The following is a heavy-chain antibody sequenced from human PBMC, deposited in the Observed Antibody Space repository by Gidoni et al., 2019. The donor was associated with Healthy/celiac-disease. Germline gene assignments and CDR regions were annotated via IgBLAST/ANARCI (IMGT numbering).Heavy chain of an antibody. CDR3: ARHLSEDDSSVGGWFDP. V-gene: IGHV4-39*01. Sequence: QLQLQESGPGLVKPSETLSLTCTVSGCSISSSSYYWGWIRQPPGQGLEWIGSIYYSGSTYYNPSLKSRVTISVDTSKNQFSLKLSSVTAADTAVYYCARHLSEDDSSVGGWFDPWGQGTLVTVSS. J-gene: IGHJ5*02. CDR1: GCSISSSSYY. CDR2: IYYSGST. D-gene: IGHD3-22*01.